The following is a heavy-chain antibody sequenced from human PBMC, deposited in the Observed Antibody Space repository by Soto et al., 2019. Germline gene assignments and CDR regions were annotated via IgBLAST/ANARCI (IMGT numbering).Heavy chain of an antibody. Sequence: QVQLVQSGAEVKKPGASVKVSCKASGYTFTSYGISWVRQAPGQGLEWMGWISAYNGNTNYAQKLQGRVTMTTDTATSTAYRELSSLRSDVTAVYCCARALGVGLVDYWGQGTLVTVSS. CDR1: GYTFTSYG. D-gene: IGHD6-19*01. V-gene: IGHV1-18*01. J-gene: IGHJ4*02. CDR3: ARALGVGLVDY. CDR2: ISAYNGNT.